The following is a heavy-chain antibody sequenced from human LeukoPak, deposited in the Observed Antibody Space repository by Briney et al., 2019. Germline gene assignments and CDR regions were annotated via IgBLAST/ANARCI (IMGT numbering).Heavy chain of an antibody. CDR2: ISSSCSTI. J-gene: IGHJ6*03. D-gene: IGHD5-24*01. CDR3: ARKRRDGYNPWYYYYYMDV. Sequence: WGSLRLSCAASGFTFSSYEMNWVRQAPGKGLEWVSYISSSCSTIYYADSVKGRSTITRDNAKNSLYLQMNSLRAEDTAVYYCARKRRDGYNPWYYYYYMDVWGKGTTVTVSS. V-gene: IGHV3-48*03. CDR1: GFTFSSYE.